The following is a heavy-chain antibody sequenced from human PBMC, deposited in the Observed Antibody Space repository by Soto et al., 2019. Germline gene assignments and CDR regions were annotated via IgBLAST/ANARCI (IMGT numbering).Heavy chain of an antibody. J-gene: IGHJ6*02. CDR1: GFTFSSYG. V-gene: IGHV3-33*01. Sequence: GGSLRLSCAASGFTFSSYGMHWVRQAPGKGLEWVAVIWYDGSNKYYADSVKGRFTISRDNSKNTLYLQMNSLRAEDTAVYYCARDNPSPMVRGVEYGMDVWGQGTTVTVSS. D-gene: IGHD3-10*01. CDR2: IWYDGSNK. CDR3: ARDNPSPMVRGVEYGMDV.